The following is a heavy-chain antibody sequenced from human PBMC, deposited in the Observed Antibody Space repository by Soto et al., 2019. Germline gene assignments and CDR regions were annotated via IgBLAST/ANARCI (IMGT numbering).Heavy chain of an antibody. CDR3: ARVEGYNLHSFFPL. CDR2: INTGQDYT. Sequence: ASVKVSCKASGYTFKSYAMSWMRQAPGQGLERLGWINTGQDYTKYSQKFQDRVTITRDTSASTVYMELRSLRSEDSAVYYCARVEGYNLHSFFPLWGQGTLVTVS. CDR1: GYTFKSYA. D-gene: IGHD2-2*02. J-gene: IGHJ4*02. V-gene: IGHV1-3*04.